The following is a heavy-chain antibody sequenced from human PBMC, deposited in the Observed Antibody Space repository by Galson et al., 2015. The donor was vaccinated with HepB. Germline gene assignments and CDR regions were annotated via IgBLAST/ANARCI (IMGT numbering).Heavy chain of an antibody. D-gene: IGHD2-15*01. V-gene: IGHV3-48*04. CDR2: ISTNGATI. J-gene: IGHJ3*02. CDR1: GFTFSSYT. CDR3: ATTKVGSGAYGTFEI. Sequence: SLRLSCAASGFTFSSYTMNWVRQTPGKGLQWVSYISTNGATIHYADSVKGRFTIARDNAKNTMWLQMNSLRAEDTAVYYCATTKVGSGAYGTFEIWGQGTLVTVSS.